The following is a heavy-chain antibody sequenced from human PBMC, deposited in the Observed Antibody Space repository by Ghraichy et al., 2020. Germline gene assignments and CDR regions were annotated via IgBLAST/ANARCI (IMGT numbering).Heavy chain of an antibody. CDR2: LGGRGTGT. CDR3: ARRSGYDTDHFDY. V-gene: IGHV3-23*01. CDR1: GFTFSNHA. J-gene: IGHJ4*02. D-gene: IGHD5-12*01. Sequence: GESLNISCVASGFTFSNHALSWVRQAPGEGLAWVAGLGGRGTGTHYADSVRGRFTISRDNSKNTLSLQMSSLRVEDTALYYCARRSGYDTDHFDYWGQGTLVTVSS.